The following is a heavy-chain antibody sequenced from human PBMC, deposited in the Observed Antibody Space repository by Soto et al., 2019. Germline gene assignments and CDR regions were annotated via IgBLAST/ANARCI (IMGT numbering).Heavy chain of an antibody. Sequence: SVKVSCKASGGTFSSYAISWVRQAPGQGLEWMGGIIPIFGTANYAQKFQGRVTITADKSTSTAYMELSSLRSEDTAVYYCAMPPPDIVVVPAAMGVWGQGTTVTVSS. CDR2: IIPIFGTA. J-gene: IGHJ6*02. CDR1: GGTFSSYA. CDR3: AMPPPDIVVVPAAMGV. D-gene: IGHD2-2*01. V-gene: IGHV1-69*06.